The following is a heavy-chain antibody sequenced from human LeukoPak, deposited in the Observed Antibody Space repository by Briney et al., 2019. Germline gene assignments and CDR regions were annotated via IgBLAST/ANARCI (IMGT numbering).Heavy chain of an antibody. CDR2: LYYTGST. D-gene: IGHD3-10*01. J-gene: IGHJ4*02. CDR1: GGSISTYY. Sequence: ASETLSLTCTVSGGSISTYYWSWIRQPPGKGLEWIGYLYYTGSTNYSPSLKSRVTISVDTSKNQFSLRLSSVTAADTAVYYCARLGRWFGEFIIDYWGQGTLVTVSS. CDR3: ARLGRWFGEFIIDY. V-gene: IGHV4-59*08.